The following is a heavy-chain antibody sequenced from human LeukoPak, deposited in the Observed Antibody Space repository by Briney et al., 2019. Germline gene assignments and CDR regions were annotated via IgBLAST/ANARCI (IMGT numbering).Heavy chain of an antibody. Sequence: GASVKVSCKASGYTFTGYYIQWVRQAPGQGLEWMGWMNPNTGNTGYAQKFQDRVTMTRSTSISTAYLEVSSLRSDDTAVYYCARGNGYSSSWLDYWGQGSLVTVSS. CDR1: GYTFTGYY. D-gene: IGHD6-13*01. CDR2: MNPNTGNT. J-gene: IGHJ4*02. CDR3: ARGNGYSSSWLDY. V-gene: IGHV1-8*02.